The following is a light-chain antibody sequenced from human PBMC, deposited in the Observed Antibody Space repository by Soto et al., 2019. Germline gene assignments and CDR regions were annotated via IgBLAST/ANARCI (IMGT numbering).Light chain of an antibody. J-gene: IGLJ1*01. V-gene: IGLV2-14*01. Sequence: QSVLTQPASVSGSPGQSITISCTGTSSDVSAYNYVSWYQQHPGKAPKLMIYDVNNRPSGVSNRFSGSKSGNTASLTISGLQAEDVADYYCSSYPSSSTEVFGTGTKVTVL. CDR2: DVN. CDR1: SSDVSAYNY. CDR3: SSYPSSSTEV.